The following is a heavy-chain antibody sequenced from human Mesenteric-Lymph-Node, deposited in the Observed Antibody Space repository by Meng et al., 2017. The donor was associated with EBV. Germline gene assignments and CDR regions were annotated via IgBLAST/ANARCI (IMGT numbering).Heavy chain of an antibody. Sequence: GQLPGPGPGLVKPSGTLSLTCAGSVDSISNSNWWSWVRQPPGKGLEWIGEIYYTGSTNCNPSLKSRVSMSVDKSKNEFSLEVNSVTAADTAVYYCASGGVRDPSPPYWGQGALVTVSS. D-gene: IGHD3-16*01. CDR3: ASGGVRDPSPPY. J-gene: IGHJ1*01. CDR1: VDSISNSNW. CDR2: IYYTGST. V-gene: IGHV4-4*02.